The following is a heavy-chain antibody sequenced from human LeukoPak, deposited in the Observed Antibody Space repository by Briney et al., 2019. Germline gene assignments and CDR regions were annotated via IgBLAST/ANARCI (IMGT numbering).Heavy chain of an antibody. Sequence: GGSLRLSCAASGFTFSNSDTHWVRQATGKGLEWVSAIGTGGATYYSGSVKGRFTISRENARNSLYLQMDSLRAGDTAVYYCVREALDYYDTSPAHFDYWGQGTLVTVSS. CDR3: VREALDYYDTSPAHFDY. J-gene: IGHJ4*02. CDR1: GFTFSNSD. CDR2: IGTGGAT. V-gene: IGHV3-13*04. D-gene: IGHD3-22*01.